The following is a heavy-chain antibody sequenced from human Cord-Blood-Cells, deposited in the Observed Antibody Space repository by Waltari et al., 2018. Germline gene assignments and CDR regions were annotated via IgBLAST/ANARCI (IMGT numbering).Heavy chain of an antibody. D-gene: IGHD6-13*01. V-gene: IGHV4-34*01. CDR1: GGSFSGYY. J-gene: IGHJ5*02. Sequence: QVQLQQWGAGLLKPSETLSLTCAVYGGSFSGYYWSWIRQPPGKGLEWMGEINHSGSTNTNPSRKRRVTISVDTSKNQFSLKLSSVTAGDTAVYYCARVDSSSWLNWFDPWGQGTLVTVSS. CDR2: INHSGST. CDR3: ARVDSSSWLNWFDP.